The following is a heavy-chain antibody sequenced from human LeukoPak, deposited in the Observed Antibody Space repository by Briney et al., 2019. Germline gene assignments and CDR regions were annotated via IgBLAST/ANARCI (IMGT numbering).Heavy chain of an antibody. CDR2: IYYSGST. CDR1: GGSISIGDYY. J-gene: IGHJ5*02. Sequence: LSQTLSLTCTVPGGSISIGDYYWSSIRQHPGKGLEWIGYIYYSGSTYYNPSLKSRVTISVDTSKNQFSLRLSSVTAADTAVYYCAGGNWKSYNWLDPWGQGTLVTVSS. CDR3: AGGNWKSYNWLDP. D-gene: IGHD1-20*01. V-gene: IGHV4-31*03.